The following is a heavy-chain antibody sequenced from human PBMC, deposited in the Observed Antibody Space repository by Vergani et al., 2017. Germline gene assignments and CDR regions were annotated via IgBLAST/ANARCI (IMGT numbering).Heavy chain of an antibody. CDR3: VRDRYYLGSGSYPYFYYYGLDV. CDR2: ISPDGSAT. CDR1: GFSLSRFW. V-gene: IGHV3-7*01. D-gene: IGHD3-10*01. Sequence: EVQLVESGGGLVQPGGSLRLSCAASGFSLSRFWMSWVRQAPEKGLEWVAHISPDGSATSYVDSVKGRFTISRDNTKNSLSLQMSGLRVEDTAVYYCVRDRYYLGSGSYPYFYYYGLDVWGQGTAVTVS. J-gene: IGHJ6*02.